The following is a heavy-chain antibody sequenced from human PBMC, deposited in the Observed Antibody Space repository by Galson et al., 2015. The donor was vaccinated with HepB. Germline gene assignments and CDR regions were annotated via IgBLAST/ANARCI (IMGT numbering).Heavy chain of an antibody. CDR1: GGSISSYY. Sequence: ETLSLTCTVSGGSISSYYWSWIRQPPGKGLEWIGYIYYSGSTNYNPSLKSRVTISVDTSKNQFSLKLSSVTAADTAVYYCARHEGSSSWYVPWWFDPWGQGTLVTVSS. D-gene: IGHD6-13*01. CDR2: IYYSGST. J-gene: IGHJ5*02. V-gene: IGHV4-59*08. CDR3: ARHEGSSSWYVPWWFDP.